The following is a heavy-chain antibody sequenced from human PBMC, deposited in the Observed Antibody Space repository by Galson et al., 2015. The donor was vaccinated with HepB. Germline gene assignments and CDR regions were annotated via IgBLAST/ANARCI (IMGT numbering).Heavy chain of an antibody. CDR1: EFTLSNYV. Sequence: SLRLSCAASEFTLSNYVMSWVRQAPGKGLEWVSSISGSGTTTYYADSVKGRFTISRDDSKNTLFLQMNSLRAEDTAVYYCAKDWGHYGPSSPFDWFFDLWGRGTLVTVSS. V-gene: IGHV3-23*01. J-gene: IGHJ2*01. CDR2: ISGSGTTT. CDR3: AKDWGHYGPSSPFDWFFDL. D-gene: IGHD4-17*01.